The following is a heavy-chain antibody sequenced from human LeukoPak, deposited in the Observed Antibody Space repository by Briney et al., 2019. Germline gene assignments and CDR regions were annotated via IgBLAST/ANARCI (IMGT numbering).Heavy chain of an antibody. Sequence: GGSLRLSCSASGFTFSDYDMNWVRQAPGKGLEWVSSISGLSTHIYYGESVKGRFSISRDNAKNSVYLQMNSLGVEDTAIYYCGRAFPPLRTSSAGDLWGQGILVTVSS. CDR2: ISGLSTHI. D-gene: IGHD3-16*01. J-gene: IGHJ4*02. V-gene: IGHV3-69-1*02. CDR1: GFTFSDYD. CDR3: GRAFPPLRTSSAGDL.